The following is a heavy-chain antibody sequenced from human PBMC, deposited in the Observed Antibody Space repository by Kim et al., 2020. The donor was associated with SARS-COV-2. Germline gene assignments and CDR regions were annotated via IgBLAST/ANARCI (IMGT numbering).Heavy chain of an antibody. CDR3: AKVSAAAAKDFDF. CDR1: GYTFTGFF. V-gene: IGHV1-2*02. J-gene: IGHJ4*02. Sequence: ASVKVSCKTSGYTFTGFFIHWVRQAPGQGLEWMGWINPNSGGTNYAQKFQGRVTMTRDTSISTVYIELSRLRSDDTAVYYCAKVSAAAAKDFDFWGQGTLVTVSS. D-gene: IGHD6-13*01. CDR2: INPNSGGT.